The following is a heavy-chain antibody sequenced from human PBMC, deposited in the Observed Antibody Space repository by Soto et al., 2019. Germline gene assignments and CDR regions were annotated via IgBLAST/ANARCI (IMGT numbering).Heavy chain of an antibody. V-gene: IGHV3-23*01. J-gene: IGHJ6*02. CDR3: ARVIMDV. Sequence: GSLRISCLSSCITFKSYSLCRVRPAPGKGVGAALAFFGGGGCTYWADSVKGRCTISSDSANNSLYLQMNSLRAEDTAVYYCARVIMDVWGQGTTVTVSS. CDR2: FFGGGGCT. CDR1: CITFKSYS.